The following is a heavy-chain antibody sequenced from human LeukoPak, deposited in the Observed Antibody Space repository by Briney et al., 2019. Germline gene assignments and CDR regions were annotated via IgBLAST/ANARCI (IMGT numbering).Heavy chain of an antibody. CDR1: GGSISSGGYS. V-gene: IGHV4-31*11. CDR2: IYYSGST. D-gene: IGHD6-19*01. J-gene: IGHJ3*02. Sequence: PSETLSLTCAVSGGSISSGGYSWSWIRQPPGKGLEWIGYIYYSGSTYYNPSLKSRVTISVDTSKNQFSLKLSSVTAADTAVYYCARVVPAGLFGRAVAGTDAFDIWGQGTMVTVSS. CDR3: ARVVPAGLFGRAVAGTDAFDI.